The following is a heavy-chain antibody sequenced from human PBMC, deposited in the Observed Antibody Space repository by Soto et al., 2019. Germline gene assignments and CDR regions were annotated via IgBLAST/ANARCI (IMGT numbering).Heavy chain of an antibody. CDR3: ARAPGIAFYNWFDP. V-gene: IGHV1-18*01. J-gene: IGHJ5*02. CDR2: ISAYNGNT. CDR1: GYTFTSYG. Sequence: ASVKVSCKASGYTFTSYGISWVRQAPGQGLEWMGWISAYNGNTNYAQKLQGRVTMTTDTSTSTAYMELRSLRSDDTAVYYCARAPGIAFYNWFDPWGQGTLVTVSS. D-gene: IGHD6-13*01.